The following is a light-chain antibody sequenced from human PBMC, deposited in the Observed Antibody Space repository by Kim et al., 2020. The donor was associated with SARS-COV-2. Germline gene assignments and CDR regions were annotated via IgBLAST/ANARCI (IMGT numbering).Light chain of an antibody. Sequence: EIVLTQSPGTLSLSPGERATLSCRASQSVSSNYLGWYQQKPGQAPRLLIYGASSRATGIPDRFSGSGSGTDGTDFTLTISRLEPDDFAVYYCQQYGGSVLTFGGGTKVDIK. V-gene: IGKV3-20*01. CDR3: QQYGGSVLT. CDR1: QSVSSNY. J-gene: IGKJ4*01. CDR2: GAS.